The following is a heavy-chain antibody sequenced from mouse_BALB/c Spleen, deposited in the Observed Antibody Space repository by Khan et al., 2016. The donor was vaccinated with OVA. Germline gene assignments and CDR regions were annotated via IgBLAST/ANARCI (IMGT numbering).Heavy chain of an antibody. D-gene: IGHD3-2*02. CDR1: GYIFTSYW. Sequence: QVQLKQSGAELVRPGTSVKLSCKTSGYIFTSYWIHWVNQGPGKGLEWIARIYPGTTNTNYNEKSKDKATLTADKSSSTAYMQLSSLKSEDAAVCFCAREEALYYFDYWGQGTTLTVSS. J-gene: IGHJ2*01. V-gene: IGHV1-76*01. CDR3: AREEALYYFDY. CDR2: IYPGTTNT.